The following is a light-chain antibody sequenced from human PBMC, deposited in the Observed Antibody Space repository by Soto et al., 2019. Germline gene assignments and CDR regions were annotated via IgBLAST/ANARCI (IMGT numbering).Light chain of an antibody. Sequence: EIVLTQSPGTLSLSPGERATLSCRASQSVSSSYLAWYQQKPGQAPRLLIYGASSRATGIPDRFSGSGSGPDFTLTISRLEPEDFAVYYCPQYGTSPRTSGQGTKVDIK. J-gene: IGKJ1*01. V-gene: IGKV3-20*01. CDR1: QSVSSSY. CDR2: GAS. CDR3: PQYGTSPRT.